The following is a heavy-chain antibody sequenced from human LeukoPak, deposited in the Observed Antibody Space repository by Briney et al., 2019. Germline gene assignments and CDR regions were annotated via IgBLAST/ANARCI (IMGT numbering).Heavy chain of an antibody. Sequence: ASVKVSCKASGYTFTSYYMHWVRQAPGQGLEWMGIINPSGGSTSYAQKFQGRVTMTRDTSTSTVYMELSSLRSEDTAVYYCARDLNPLTISPPSYDILRGGGGGGQDYWGQGTLVTVSS. CDR3: ARDLNPLTISPPSYDILRGGGGGGQDY. CDR2: INPSGGST. J-gene: IGHJ4*02. D-gene: IGHD3-9*01. V-gene: IGHV1-46*01. CDR1: GYTFTSYY.